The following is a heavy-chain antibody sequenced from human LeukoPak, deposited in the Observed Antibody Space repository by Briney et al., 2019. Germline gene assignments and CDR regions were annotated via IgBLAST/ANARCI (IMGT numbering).Heavy chain of an antibody. Sequence: GGSLRLSCAASGFTVSSNYMSWVRQAPGKGLEWVSVIYSCGSTYYADSVKGRFTISRDNSKNTLYLQMNSLRVGDTAFYYCAKGGVSPTYTHIFDIWGQGTIVTVSS. CDR2: IYSCGST. CDR3: AKGGVSPTYTHIFDI. CDR1: GFTVSSNY. J-gene: IGHJ3*02. V-gene: IGHV3-66*01. D-gene: IGHD3-10*01.